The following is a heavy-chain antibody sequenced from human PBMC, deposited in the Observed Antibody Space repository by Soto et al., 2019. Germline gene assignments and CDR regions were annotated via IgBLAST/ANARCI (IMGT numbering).Heavy chain of an antibody. CDR1: GFTLSSYW. J-gene: IGHJ4*02. Sequence: EVQLVESGGGLVQPGGSLRLSCAASGFTLSSYWMHWVRQAPGKGLVWVSLISSDGSNTNYADSVKGRFTISRDSAKNTLYLQLISLKAEDTAVYYCTGDRGWCQVTPVTVS. CDR2: ISSDGSNT. V-gene: IGHV3-74*01. D-gene: IGHD3-16*01. CDR3: TGDRG.